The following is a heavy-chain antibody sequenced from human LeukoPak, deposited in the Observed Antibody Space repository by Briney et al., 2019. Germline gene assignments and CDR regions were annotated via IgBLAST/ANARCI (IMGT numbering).Heavy chain of an antibody. V-gene: IGHV7-4-1*02. J-gene: IGHJ6*03. D-gene: IGHD6-13*01. Sequence: ASVKVSCKASGYTFTSYAMNWVRQAPGQGLEWMGWINTNTGNPTYAQGFTGRFVFSLDTSVSTAYLQISSLKAEDTAVYYCARLAAGTYYYYYYYMDVWGKGTTVTVSS. CDR1: GYTFTSYA. CDR2: INTNTGNP. CDR3: ARLAAGTYYYYYYYMDV.